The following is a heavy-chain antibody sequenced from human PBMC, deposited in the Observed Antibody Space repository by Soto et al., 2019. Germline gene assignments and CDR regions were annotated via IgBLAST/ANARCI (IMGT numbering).Heavy chain of an antibody. CDR3: ARDSPTPYGDYNFDY. CDR1: GGSISSSSYY. V-gene: IGHV4-39*02. CDR2: IYYSGST. Sequence: SETLSLTCTVSGGSISSSSYYWGWIRQPPGKGLEWIGSIYYSGSTYYNLSLKSRVTISVDTSKNQFSLKLSSVTAADTAVYYCARDSPTPYGDYNFDYRGQGTLVTVSS. J-gene: IGHJ4*02. D-gene: IGHD4-17*01.